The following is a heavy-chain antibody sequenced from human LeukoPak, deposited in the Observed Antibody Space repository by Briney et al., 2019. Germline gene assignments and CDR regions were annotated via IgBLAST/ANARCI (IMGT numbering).Heavy chain of an antibody. Sequence: PSETLSLTCTVSGYSISSGYYWGWIRQPPGKGLEWIGEIYLSGSTNYNPSLKSRVTISVDKSKNQFSLKLSSVTAADTAVYYCARLSIAVAGDWVNWGQGTLVTVSS. J-gene: IGHJ4*02. CDR1: GYSISSGYY. D-gene: IGHD6-19*01. V-gene: IGHV4-38-2*02. CDR3: ARLSIAVAGDWVN. CDR2: IYLSGST.